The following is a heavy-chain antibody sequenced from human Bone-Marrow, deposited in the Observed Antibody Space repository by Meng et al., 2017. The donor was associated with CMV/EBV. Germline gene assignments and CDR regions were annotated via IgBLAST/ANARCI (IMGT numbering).Heavy chain of an antibody. V-gene: IGHV3-21*01. J-gene: IGHJ3*02. CDR1: GFTFSSYS. CDR3: ARDLPLVTDIVGVQAANDAFDI. D-gene: IGHD2-15*01. CDR2: ISSSSSYI. Sequence: GGSLRLSCAASGFTFSSYSMNWVRQAPGKGLEWVSSISSSSSYIYYADSVKGRFTISRDNAKNSLYLQMNSLRAEDTAVYYCARDLPLVTDIVGVQAANDAFDIWGQGTMVTVSS.